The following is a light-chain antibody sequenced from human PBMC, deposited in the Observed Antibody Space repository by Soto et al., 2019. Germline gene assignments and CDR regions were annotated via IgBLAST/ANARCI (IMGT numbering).Light chain of an antibody. V-gene: IGKV3-20*01. CDR3: QQYDHSPRT. J-gene: IGKJ1*01. CDR1: QSVNSNY. CDR2: GAS. Sequence: EIVLTQSPGTLSLSPGERATLSCRAIQSVNSNYLAWYQQKHGQGPRLLMYGASSRATGIPDRFSGSGSGTDFTLTISRLEPEDFAVYYCQQYDHSPRTFGQGTNVEIK.